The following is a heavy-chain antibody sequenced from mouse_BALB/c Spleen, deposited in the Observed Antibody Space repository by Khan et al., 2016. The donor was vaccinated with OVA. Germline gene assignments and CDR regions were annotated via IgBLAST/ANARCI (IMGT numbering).Heavy chain of an antibody. D-gene: IGHD2-14*01. J-gene: IGHJ2*01. Sequence: VQLKESGAELVRPGTSVKVSCKASGYAFTNYLIDWVKQRPGQGLEWIGVFNPGSGGANYNEIFKGRTTLTADISSSTAYMHLSSLTSDDSAVYFCARSHSRFYFDYWGQGTTLTVSS. CDR2: FNPGSGGA. CDR3: ARSHSRFYFDY. CDR1: GYAFTNYL. V-gene: IGHV1-54*01.